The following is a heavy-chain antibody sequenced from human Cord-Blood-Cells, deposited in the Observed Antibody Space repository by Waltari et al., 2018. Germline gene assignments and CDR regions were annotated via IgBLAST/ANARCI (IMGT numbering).Heavy chain of an antibody. CDR1: GYTFTSYY. D-gene: IGHD3-9*01. Sequence: QVQLVQSGAEVKKPGASVKVSCKASGYTFTSYYMHWVRQAPGQGLEWMGIINPSGGSTSYAQKFQGRVTMTRDTSTSTVYMGLSSLRSEGTAVYYCARGRGDDILTGYYNFDYWGQGTLVTVSS. CDR3: ARGRGDDILTGYYNFDY. V-gene: IGHV1-46*01. J-gene: IGHJ4*02. CDR2: INPSGGST.